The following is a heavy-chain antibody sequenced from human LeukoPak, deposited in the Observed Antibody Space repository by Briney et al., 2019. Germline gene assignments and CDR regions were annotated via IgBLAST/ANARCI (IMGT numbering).Heavy chain of an antibody. CDR1: GFTFSSYG. Sequence: GGSLRLSCAASGFTFSSYGMHWVRQAPGKGLEWVAFIRYDGSKKYYADSVKGRFTISRDNSKNTLYLQMNSLRAEDTAVYYCAKDSSYSSGWMDDYWGQGTLVTVSS. CDR3: AKDSSYSSGWMDDY. CDR2: IRYDGSKK. V-gene: IGHV3-30*02. J-gene: IGHJ4*02. D-gene: IGHD6-19*01.